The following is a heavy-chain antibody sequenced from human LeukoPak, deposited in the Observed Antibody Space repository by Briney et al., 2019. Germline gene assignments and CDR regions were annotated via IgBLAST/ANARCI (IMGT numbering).Heavy chain of an antibody. J-gene: IGHJ4*02. D-gene: IGHD5-18*01. CDR1: GFTFSSYA. V-gene: IGHV3-64D*09. Sequence: TGGSLRLSCSASGFTFSSYAMHCVRQAPGKGLEYVSAISSNGGSTYYADSVKGRFTISRDNSKNTLYLQMSSLRAEDTAVYYCVKGMDIAMVSAFDYWGQGTLVTVSS. CDR3: VKGMDIAMVSAFDY. CDR2: ISSNGGST.